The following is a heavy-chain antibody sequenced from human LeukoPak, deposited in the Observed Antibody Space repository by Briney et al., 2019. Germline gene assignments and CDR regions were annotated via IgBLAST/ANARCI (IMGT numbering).Heavy chain of an antibody. CDR2: IYYSGST. Sequence: SETLSLTCTVSGGSISSSSYYWGWIRQPPGKGLEWIGSIYYSGSTYYNPSLKSRVTISVDTSKNQFSLKLSSVTAADTAVYYCARDRDGDYEDYWGQGTLVTVSS. J-gene: IGHJ4*02. CDR1: GGSISSSSYY. V-gene: IGHV4-39*02. D-gene: IGHD4-17*01. CDR3: ARDRDGDYEDY.